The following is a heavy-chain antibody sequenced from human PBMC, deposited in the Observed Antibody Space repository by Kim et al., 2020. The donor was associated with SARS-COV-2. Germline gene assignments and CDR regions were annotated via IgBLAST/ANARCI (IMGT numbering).Heavy chain of an antibody. CDR3: ANGGVAYCGGDCYSLTGELRGLVDFDY. D-gene: IGHD2-21*02. CDR2: ISGSGGST. CDR1: GFTFSSYA. V-gene: IGHV3-23*01. Sequence: GGSLRLSCAASGFTFSSYAMSWVRQAPGKGLEWVSAISGSGGSTYYADSVKGRFTISRDNSKNTLYLQMNSLRAEDTAVYYCANGGVAYCGGDCYSLTGELRGLVDFDYWGQGTLVTVSS. J-gene: IGHJ4*02.